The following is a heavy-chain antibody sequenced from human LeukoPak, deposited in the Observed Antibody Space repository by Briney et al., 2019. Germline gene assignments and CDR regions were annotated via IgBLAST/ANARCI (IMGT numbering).Heavy chain of an antibody. V-gene: IGHV1-24*01. CDR3: ATYCSSTSCRLEVGV. CDR1: GYTLTELS. D-gene: IGHD2-2*01. Sequence: ASVKVSCKVSGYTLTELSMHWVRQAPGKGLEWMGGFDPEDGETIYAQKFQGRVTMTEDTSTDTAYMELSSLRSEDTAVYYCATYCSSTSCRLEVGVWGQGTTVTVSS. CDR2: FDPEDGET. J-gene: IGHJ6*02.